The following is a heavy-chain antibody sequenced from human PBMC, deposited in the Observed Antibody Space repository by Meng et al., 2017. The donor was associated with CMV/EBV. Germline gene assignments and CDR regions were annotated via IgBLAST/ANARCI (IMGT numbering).Heavy chain of an antibody. V-gene: IGHV4-61*02. D-gene: IGHD5-18*01. Sequence: QVQLQESGPGLVRPSQTLSLTCTVSGGSISSGSFYWSWIRQPAGKGLEWIGRIYTSGSTNYNPSLKSRVTISVDTSKNQFSLKLSSVTAADKAVYYCARGVQEYSYGQPTHFDYWGQGTLVTVSS. CDR2: IYTSGST. J-gene: IGHJ4*02. CDR3: ARGVQEYSYGQPTHFDY. CDR1: GGSISSGSFY.